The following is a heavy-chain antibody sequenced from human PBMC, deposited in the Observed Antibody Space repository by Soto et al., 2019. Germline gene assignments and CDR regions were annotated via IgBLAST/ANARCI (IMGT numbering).Heavy chain of an antibody. V-gene: IGHV3-30-3*01. CDR1: GFTFSSYA. J-gene: IGHJ4*02. CDR3: VRDQDYYDSSGSFDY. Sequence: QVQLVESGGGVVQPGRSLRLSCAASGFTFSSYAMHWVRQAPGKGLEWVAVISYDGSNKYYADSVKGRFTISRDNSKNTLYLQMNSLRAEDTAVYYCVRDQDYYDSSGSFDYWGQGTLVTVSS. CDR2: ISYDGSNK. D-gene: IGHD3-22*01.